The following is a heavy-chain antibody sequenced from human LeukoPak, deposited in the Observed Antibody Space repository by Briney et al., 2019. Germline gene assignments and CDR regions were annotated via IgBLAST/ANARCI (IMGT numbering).Heavy chain of an antibody. V-gene: IGHV3-23*01. D-gene: IGHD3-10*01. J-gene: IGHJ3*02. CDR2: ISGSGGST. Sequence: PGGSLRLSCAASGFTFSSYGMPWVRQAPGKGLEWVSAISGSGGSTYYADSVKGRFTISRDNSKNTLYLQMNSLRAEDTAVYYCAKMRGVWLGAFDIWGQGTMVTVSS. CDR3: AKMRGVWLGAFDI. CDR1: GFTFSSYG.